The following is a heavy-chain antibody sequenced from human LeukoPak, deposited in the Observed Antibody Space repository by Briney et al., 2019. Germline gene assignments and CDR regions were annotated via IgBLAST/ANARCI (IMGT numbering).Heavy chain of an antibody. J-gene: IGHJ4*02. V-gene: IGHV3-74*03. D-gene: IGHD1-1*01. CDR1: GFTFSNYW. CDR2: ISPDGSTT. Sequence: GGSLRLSCAASGFTFSNYWMHWVRQAREKGLMWVSRISPDGSTTLYADSVKGRFTISRDNAKNTLYLQMNSLGAEDTAVYYCARDGARYNWNDGPYFDYWGQGTLVTVSS. CDR3: ARDGARYNWNDGPYFDY.